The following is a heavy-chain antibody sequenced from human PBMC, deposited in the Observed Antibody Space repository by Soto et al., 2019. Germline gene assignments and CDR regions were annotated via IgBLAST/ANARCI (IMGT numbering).Heavy chain of an antibody. V-gene: IGHV1-69*01. CDR2: IIPIFGTA. CDR1: AGTFSSYA. CDR3: ARHAGRGVVTGYYEGLFDY. J-gene: IGHJ4*02. Sequence: QVQLVQSGAEVKKPGSSVKVSCKASAGTFSSYAISWVRQAPGQGLEWMGVIIPIFGTANYAQKFQGRVTITADEATSTAYMELSSLISEDTAVYYCARHAGRGVVTGYYEGLFDYWGQGTLVTVSS. D-gene: IGHD3-9*01.